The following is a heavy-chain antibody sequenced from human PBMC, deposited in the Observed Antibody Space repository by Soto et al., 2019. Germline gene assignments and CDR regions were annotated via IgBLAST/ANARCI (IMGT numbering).Heavy chain of an antibody. D-gene: IGHD2-2*01. CDR3: AKGSSHSFYQPHFDP. V-gene: IGHV3-23*01. CDR1: GFTFSSYA. CDR2: ISGSGGST. Sequence: EVQLLESGGGLIQPGGSLRLSCAASGFTFSSYAMSWVRQAPGKGLEWVSAISGSGGSTYYADSVKGRFTISRDNSKNTLYLQMNSLRAEDTAVYYCAKGSSHSFYQPHFDPWGQGTLVTVSS. J-gene: IGHJ5*02.